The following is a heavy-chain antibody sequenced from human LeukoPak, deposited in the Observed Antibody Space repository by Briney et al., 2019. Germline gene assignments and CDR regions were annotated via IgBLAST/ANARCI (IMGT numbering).Heavy chain of an antibody. CDR2: ICNAGSKM. CDR1: GFIFSNYV. D-gene: IGHD5-24*01. Sequence: GGSLRLSCLASGFIFSNYVMHWVRQAPGRGLEGVAVICNAGSKMFFSDSVQGPFTVSRDNSKNILHLQLNSLRAEDSAVYYCAQQYGHNYQYCYFDLWGRGTLVTVSS. J-gene: IGHJ2*01. CDR3: AQQYGHNYQYCYFDL. V-gene: IGHV3-33*03.